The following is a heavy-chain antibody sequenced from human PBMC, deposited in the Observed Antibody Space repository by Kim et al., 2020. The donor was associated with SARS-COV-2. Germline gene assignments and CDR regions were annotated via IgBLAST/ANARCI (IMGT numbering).Heavy chain of an antibody. D-gene: IGHD2-2*01. CDR3: AKNVHITSVTFLWYFDL. Sequence: GGSLRLSCAASRFTFSSSAMTWVRQAPGKGLEWVSTIFGSGHGTYYADSVKGRFIVSRDNSKNTLYLQMNNLRADDMALYYCAKNVHITSVTFLWYFDLWGRGTSVIVSS. CDR2: IFGSGHGT. V-gene: IGHV3-23*01. CDR1: RFTFSSSA. J-gene: IGHJ2*01.